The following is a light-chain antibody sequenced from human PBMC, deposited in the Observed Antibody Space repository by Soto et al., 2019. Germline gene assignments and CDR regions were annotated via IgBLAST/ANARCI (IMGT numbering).Light chain of an antibody. CDR3: QQSYSTPRT. V-gene: IGKV1-39*01. Sequence: DIQMTQSPSSLSASVGSRFTITGRASQSISSYLNWYQQKPGKAPKLLIYAASSLQSGVPSRFSGSGSGTDFTLTISSLQPEDFATYYCQQSYSTPRTFGQGTRLEIK. CDR1: QSISSY. J-gene: IGKJ5*01. CDR2: AAS.